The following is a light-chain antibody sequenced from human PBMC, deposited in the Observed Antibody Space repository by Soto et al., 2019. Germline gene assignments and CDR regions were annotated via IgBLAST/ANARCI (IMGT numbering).Light chain of an antibody. CDR3: QHYGSSPRK. CDR1: QSVSSSY. J-gene: IGKJ1*01. CDR2: GAS. V-gene: IGKV3-20*01. Sequence: EIVLTQSPGTLSLSPGERATLSCRASQSVSSSYLAWYQQKPGQAPRLIIYGASSRATGITDRFSGSGSGTDFTLTISRLEPEDFAVYYCQHYGSSPRKFGQGTKVEI.